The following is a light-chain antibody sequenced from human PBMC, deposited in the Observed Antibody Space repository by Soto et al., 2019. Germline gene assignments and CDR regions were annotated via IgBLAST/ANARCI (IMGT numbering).Light chain of an antibody. CDR3: QQHSNWPT. J-gene: IGKJ1*01. Sequence: DIQMTQSPSSLSASVGDRVTITCQASQDIRNDLNWYQQKPGKAPKRLIYDASNLETGVQSRFSGSGSGTEFTLTISSLEPEDFAVYYCQQHSNWPTFGQGTKVDI. CDR1: QDIRND. V-gene: IGKV1-33*01. CDR2: DAS.